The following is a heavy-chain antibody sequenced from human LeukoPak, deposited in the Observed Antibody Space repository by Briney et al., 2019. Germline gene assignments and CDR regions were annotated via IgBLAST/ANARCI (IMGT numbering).Heavy chain of an antibody. Sequence: AAVKVSCKASGYTFTSYYMHWVRQAPGQGREWMGIINPSGGSTSYAQKFQGRVTMTRDMSTSTVYMELSSLRSEDTAVYYCARDREDSSGWYAFDYWGQGTLVTVSS. CDR1: GYTFTSYY. CDR2: INPSGGST. V-gene: IGHV1-46*01. J-gene: IGHJ4*02. CDR3: ARDREDSSGWYAFDY. D-gene: IGHD6-19*01.